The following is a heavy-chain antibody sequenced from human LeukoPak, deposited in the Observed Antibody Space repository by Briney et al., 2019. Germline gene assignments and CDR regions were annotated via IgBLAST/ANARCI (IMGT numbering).Heavy chain of an antibody. CDR1: GGSISSSSYY. CDR3: ARPVGTIR. CDR2: IYYSGST. D-gene: IGHD2-8*01. Sequence: SSETLSLTCTVSGGSISSSSYYWGWIRQPRGKGLEWIGSIYYSGSTYYNPSLKSRVTISVDTSKNQFSLKLSSVTAADTAVYYCARPVGTIRWGQGTLVTVSS. J-gene: IGHJ4*02. V-gene: IGHV4-39*01.